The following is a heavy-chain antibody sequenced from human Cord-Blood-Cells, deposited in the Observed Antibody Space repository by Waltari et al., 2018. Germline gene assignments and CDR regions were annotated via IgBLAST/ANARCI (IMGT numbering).Heavy chain of an antibody. V-gene: IGHV4-34*01. D-gene: IGHD2-2*01. CDR1: GGSFSGYY. J-gene: IGHJ6*02. CDR2: INHSGST. Sequence: QVQLQQWGAGLLKPSETLSLTCAVYGGSFSGYYWSWIRQPPGKGLECIGEINHSGSTNYNPSLKSRVTISVDTSKNQFSLKLSSVTAADTAAYYCARWHCSSTSCSPDYYGMDVWGQGTTVTVSS. CDR3: ARWHCSSTSCSPDYYGMDV.